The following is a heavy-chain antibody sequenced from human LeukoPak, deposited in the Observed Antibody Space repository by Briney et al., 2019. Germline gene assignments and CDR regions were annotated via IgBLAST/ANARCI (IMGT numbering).Heavy chain of an antibody. Sequence: SETLSLTCTVSGGSISAYYWTWIRQHPGKGLEWIGYIYNSGTTYYNPSLESRVTISGDTSKNQFSLKLSSVTAADTAVYYCARTAGWSYGFDYWGQGTLVTVSS. D-gene: IGHD3-16*01. J-gene: IGHJ4*02. CDR2: IYNSGTT. CDR1: GGSISAYY. CDR3: ARTAGWSYGFDY. V-gene: IGHV4-31*03.